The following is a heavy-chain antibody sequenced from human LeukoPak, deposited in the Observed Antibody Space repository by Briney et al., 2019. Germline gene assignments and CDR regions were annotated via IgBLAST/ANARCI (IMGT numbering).Heavy chain of an antibody. CDR1: GYSIGSGYY. Sequence: SETLSLTCAVSGYSIGSGYYWGWIRQPPGKGLEWIGSIYHSGSTYYNPSLKSRVTISVDTSKNQFSLKLSSVTAADTAVYYCARHRVAGTSNWFDPWGQGTLVTVSS. V-gene: IGHV4-38-2*01. D-gene: IGHD6-19*01. CDR2: IYHSGST. CDR3: ARHRVAGTSNWFDP. J-gene: IGHJ5*02.